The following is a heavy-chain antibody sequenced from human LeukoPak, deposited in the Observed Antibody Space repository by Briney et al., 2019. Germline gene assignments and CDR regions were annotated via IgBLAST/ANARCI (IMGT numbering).Heavy chain of an antibody. CDR2: IYSGGST. D-gene: IGHD2-21*01. Sequence: GGSLRLSCVVSGFTVSSNYMSWVRQAPGEGLEWVSVIYSGGSTYYADSVKGRFTISRDNSKTTLYLQMNSLRAGDTAVYYCARNIGGVGYWGQGTLVTVSS. V-gene: IGHV3-53*01. CDR3: ARNIGGVGY. CDR1: GFTVSSNY. J-gene: IGHJ4*02.